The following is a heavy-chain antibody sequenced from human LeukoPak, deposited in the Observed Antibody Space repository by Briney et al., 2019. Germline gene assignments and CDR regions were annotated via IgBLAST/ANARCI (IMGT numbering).Heavy chain of an antibody. J-gene: IGHJ5*02. V-gene: IGHV4-34*01. CDR3: ARRSGWYKWTARNNWFDP. CDR1: GGSFSGYY. CDR2: INHSGST. Sequence: KSSETLSLTCAVYGGSFSGYYWSWIRQPPGKGLEWIGEINHSGSTNYNPSLKSRVTISVDTSKNQFSLKLSSVTAADTAVYYCARRSGWYKWTARNNWFDPWGQGTLVTVSS. D-gene: IGHD6-19*01.